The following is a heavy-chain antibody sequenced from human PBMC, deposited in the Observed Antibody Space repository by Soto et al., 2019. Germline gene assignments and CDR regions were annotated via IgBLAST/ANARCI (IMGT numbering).Heavy chain of an antibody. CDR3: ARDVGLRY. V-gene: IGHV3-7*05. J-gene: IGHJ4*02. D-gene: IGHD1-20*01. Sequence: GGSLRLSCAVSGFTFTNYWMSWVRQAPGKGLEWVANINQDGSERNYGDSVKGRFTISRDNTKNSLYLQMNSLRAEDTAVYYCARDVGLRYWGQGALVTVSS. CDR2: INQDGSER. CDR1: GFTFTNYW.